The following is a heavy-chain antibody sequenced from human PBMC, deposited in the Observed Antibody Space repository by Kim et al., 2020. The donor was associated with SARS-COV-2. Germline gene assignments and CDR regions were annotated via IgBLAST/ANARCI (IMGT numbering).Heavy chain of an antibody. Sequence: SETLSLTCTVSGGSISSYYWSWIRQPPGKGLEWIGYIYYSGSTNYNPSLKSRVTISVDTSKNQFSLKLTSVTAADTAVYYCARGGTEHLYYFDYWGQGNL. CDR3: ARGGTEHLYYFDY. V-gene: IGHV4-59*01. CDR1: GGSISSYY. D-gene: IGHD1-7*01. CDR2: IYYSGST. J-gene: IGHJ4*02.